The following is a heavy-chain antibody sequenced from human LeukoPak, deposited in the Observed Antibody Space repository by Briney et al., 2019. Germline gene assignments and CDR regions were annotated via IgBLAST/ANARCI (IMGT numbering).Heavy chain of an antibody. CDR2: INPNSGGT. CDR3: ARDTTMITYWVDP. CDR1: GYTFTGYY. Sequence: ASVKVSCKASGYTFTGYYMHWVRQAPGQGLEWMGWINPNSGGTNYAQKFQGRVTMTRDTSVSTAYMELNRLRSDDTGVYYCARDTTMITYWVDPWGQGTLVTVSS. J-gene: IGHJ5*02. V-gene: IGHV1-2*02. D-gene: IGHD5-18*01.